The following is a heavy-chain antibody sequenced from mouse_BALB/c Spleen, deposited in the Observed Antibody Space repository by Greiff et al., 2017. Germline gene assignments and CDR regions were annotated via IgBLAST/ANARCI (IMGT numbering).Heavy chain of an antibody. CDR1: GFTFSSYT. J-gene: IGHJ4*01. V-gene: IGHV5-12-2*01. D-gene: IGHD2-4*01. Sequence: EVQGVESGGGLVQPGGSLKLSCAASGFTFSSYTMSWVRQTPEKRLEWVAYISNGGGSTYYPDTVKGRFTISRDNAKNTLYLQMSSLKSEDTAMYYCARQEITGPMDYWGQGTSVTVSS. CDR3: ARQEITGPMDY. CDR2: ISNGGGST.